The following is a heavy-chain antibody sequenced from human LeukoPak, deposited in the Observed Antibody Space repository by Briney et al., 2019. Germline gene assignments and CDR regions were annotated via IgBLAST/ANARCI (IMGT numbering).Heavy chain of an antibody. D-gene: IGHD6-13*01. CDR1: GDSVSSNSAA. V-gene: IGHV6-1*01. J-gene: IGHJ3*02. CDR3: ARDIPSIAAVYDAFDI. Sequence: SQTLSLTCAISGDSVSSNSAAWNWIRQSPSRGLEWLGRTYYRSKWYNDYAVSVKSRITINPDTSKNQFSLQLNSVTPEDTAVYYCARDIPSIAAVYDAFDIWGQGTMVTVSS. CDR2: TYYRSKWYN.